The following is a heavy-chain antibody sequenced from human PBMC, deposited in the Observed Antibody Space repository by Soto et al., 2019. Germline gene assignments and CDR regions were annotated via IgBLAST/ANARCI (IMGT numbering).Heavy chain of an antibody. D-gene: IGHD2-21*01. CDR1: GFTFSTYW. CDR2: INSDGRST. V-gene: IGHV3-74*01. J-gene: IGHJ3*02. Sequence: EVQLVESGGGLVQPGVSLRLSCAASGFTFSTYWMHWVRQAPGKGLVWVSRINSDGRSTDYADSVKGRLTISRDNAKNTLYLPMNSLRAEDTAVYYCVRGVNPFDIWGQGTMVTVSS. CDR3: VRGVNPFDI.